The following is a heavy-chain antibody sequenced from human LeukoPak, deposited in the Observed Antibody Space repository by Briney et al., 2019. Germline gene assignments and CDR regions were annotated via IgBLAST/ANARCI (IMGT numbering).Heavy chain of an antibody. V-gene: IGHV3-21*01. Sequence: PGGSLRLSCAASGFTFSNYSMNWVRQAPGKELEWVSSISGSSSYIYYADSVKGRFTISRDNAKNSLYLQLSSLRADDTAVYYCARDMNPLMLRGAPDAFDIWGQGTMVTVSS. CDR2: ISGSSSYI. CDR1: GFTFSNYS. J-gene: IGHJ3*02. D-gene: IGHD3-10*01. CDR3: ARDMNPLMLRGAPDAFDI.